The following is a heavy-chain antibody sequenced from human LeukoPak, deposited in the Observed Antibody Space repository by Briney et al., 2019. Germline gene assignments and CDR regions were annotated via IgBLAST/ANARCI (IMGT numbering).Heavy chain of an antibody. CDR2: IWFDGSDI. J-gene: IGHJ4*01. CDR1: GFSFNSYG. V-gene: IGHV3-33*01. D-gene: IGHD2-15*01. CDR3: ARGSAVDAIAGYYFDY. Sequence: GRSLRLSCAASGFSFNSYGMHWVRQAPGKGLEWVALIWFDGSDIYYADSVKGRFTISRDNSKNTVYLQMNSLRAEDTAVYYCARGSAVDAIAGYYFDYWGHGTLVTVSS.